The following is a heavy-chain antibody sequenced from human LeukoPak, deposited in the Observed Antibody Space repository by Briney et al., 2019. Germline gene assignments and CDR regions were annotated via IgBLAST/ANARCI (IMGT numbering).Heavy chain of an antibody. CDR3: AGDPLVVVATGDY. V-gene: IGHV3-30*14. J-gene: IGHJ4*02. CDR2: ISPDASIT. Sequence: SLRLSCAASGFTFNSYSMHWVRQAPGKGLEWVAVISPDASITYYADSVKGRFTISRDNSKNTLYLQMNSLRAEDTAVYYCAGDPLVVVATGDYWGQGTLVTVSS. D-gene: IGHD3-22*01. CDR1: GFTFNSYS.